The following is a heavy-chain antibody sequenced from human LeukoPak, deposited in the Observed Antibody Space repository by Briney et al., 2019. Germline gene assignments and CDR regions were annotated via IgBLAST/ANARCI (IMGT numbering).Heavy chain of an antibody. Sequence: SETLSLTCAVYGGSFSGYYWNWIRQPPGKGLEWIGEINHSGSTNYNPSLKSRGTISVDTSKNQFSLKLSSVTAADTAVYYCARGSRRAFDIWGQGTMVTVSS. CDR2: INHSGST. CDR3: ARGSRRAFDI. CDR1: GGSFSGYY. J-gene: IGHJ3*02. V-gene: IGHV4-34*01.